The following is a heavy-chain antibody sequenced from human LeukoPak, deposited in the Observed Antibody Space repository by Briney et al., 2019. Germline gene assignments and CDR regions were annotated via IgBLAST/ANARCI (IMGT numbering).Heavy chain of an antibody. CDR2: ISGSGGST. V-gene: IGHV3-23*01. CDR1: GFTFSSYA. D-gene: IGHD2-2*01. CDR3: AKRGYCSSTSCYAVDY. Sequence: GGPLRLSCAASGFTFSSYAMSWVRQAPGKGLEWVSAISGSGGSTYYADSVKGRFTISRDNSKNTLYLQMNSLRAEDTAVYYCAKRGYCSSTSCYAVDYWGQGTLVTVSS. J-gene: IGHJ4*02.